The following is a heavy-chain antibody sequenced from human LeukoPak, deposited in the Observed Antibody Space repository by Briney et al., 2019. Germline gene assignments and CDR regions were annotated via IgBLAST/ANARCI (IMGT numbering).Heavy chain of an antibody. CDR1: GGSISSYY. CDR3: AREVVGATTFLDY. D-gene: IGHD1-26*01. J-gene: IGHJ4*02. Sequence: SETLSLTCTVSGGSISSYYWSWIRQPPGKGLEWIGYIYYSGSTNYNPSLKSRVTISVDTSKNQFSLKLSSVTAADTAVYYCAREVVGATTFLDYWGQGTLVTVSS. V-gene: IGHV4-59*01. CDR2: IYYSGST.